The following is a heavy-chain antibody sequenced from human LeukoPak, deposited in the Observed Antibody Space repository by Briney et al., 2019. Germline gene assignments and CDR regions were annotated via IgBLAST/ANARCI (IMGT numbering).Heavy chain of an antibody. Sequence: GGSLRHSCAASGFTFSRYWMSWVRQAPGKGLEWVANIKEDGSAKYYVDSVKGRFTISRDNAKNSVYLQMNSLRAEDTAVYYCATSYDSSGCEWGQGTLVTVSS. D-gene: IGHD3-22*01. CDR3: ATSYDSSGCE. J-gene: IGHJ4*02. CDR1: GFTFSRYW. CDR2: IKEDGSAK. V-gene: IGHV3-7*01.